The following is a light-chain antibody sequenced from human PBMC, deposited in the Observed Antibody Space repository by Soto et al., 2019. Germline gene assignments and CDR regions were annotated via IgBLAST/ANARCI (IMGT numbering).Light chain of an antibody. CDR1: QSISRN. Sequence: DIVMTQSPAPLSASVGDRVTITCRASQSISRNLNWYQQKPGKAPELLIYTASSLQSGVPSRFSGSGSGTEFTLTISSLQPDDFATYYCQHYNSYSEALGQGTKVDIK. J-gene: IGKJ1*01. CDR2: TAS. CDR3: QHYNSYSEA. V-gene: IGKV1-39*01.